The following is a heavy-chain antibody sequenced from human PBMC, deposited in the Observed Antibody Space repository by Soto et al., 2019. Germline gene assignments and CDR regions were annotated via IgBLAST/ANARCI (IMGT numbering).Heavy chain of an antibody. V-gene: IGHV4-59*11. J-gene: IGHJ4*02. D-gene: IGHD2-2*01. CDR3: ARGGASPYHDHEFDY. CDR2: IYYRGTT. CDR1: GVSTSNHY. Sequence: QVQLQESGPGLVKPSETLSLTCSVSGVSTSNHYWTWIRKPPGQGPEWIGCIYYRGTTNYNASFNSRVTISLATAQNQFSLKLASVTTADTAVYYCARGGASPYHDHEFDYWGQGILVTVSS.